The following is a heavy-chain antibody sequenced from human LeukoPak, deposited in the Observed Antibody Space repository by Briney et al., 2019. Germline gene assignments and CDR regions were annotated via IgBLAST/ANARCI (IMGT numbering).Heavy chain of an antibody. D-gene: IGHD3-3*01. CDR3: ARGAATFGVVIIPVDY. V-gene: IGHV1-8*01. Sequence: ASVKVSCKASGYTFTSYDINWVRQAAGQGLEWMGWMNPNSGNTGYAQKFQGRVTMTRNTSISTAYMELSSLRSEDTAVYYCARGAATFGVVIIPVDYWGQGTLVTVSS. CDR1: GYTFTSYD. J-gene: IGHJ4*02. CDR2: MNPNSGNT.